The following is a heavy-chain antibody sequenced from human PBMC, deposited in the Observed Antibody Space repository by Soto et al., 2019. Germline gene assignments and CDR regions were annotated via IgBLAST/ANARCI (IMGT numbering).Heavy chain of an antibody. Sequence: EVQVVESGGGLVQPGGSLRLSCAASGFTVGSNYMSWVRQAPGKGLEWVSIIFRGGNPYYADSVKGRFTISRDNSRNKVYLQRDSLRAEDTAVYYCAGPSSVVYYYGMDVWGQWTTVTVSS. D-gene: IGHD2-15*01. V-gene: IGHV3-66*04. CDR3: AGPSSVVYYYGMDV. CDR2: IFRGGNP. J-gene: IGHJ6*02. CDR1: GFTVGSNY.